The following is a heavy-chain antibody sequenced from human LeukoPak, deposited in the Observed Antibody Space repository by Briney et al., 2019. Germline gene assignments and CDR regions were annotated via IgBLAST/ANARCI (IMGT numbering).Heavy chain of an antibody. D-gene: IGHD1-26*01. Sequence: ASVKVSCKASGYTFTSHDIDWVRQAAGQGLEWMGWMNANSGNTGYAQKFQGRVTFTRDTSISTAYMELSSLRSEDTAVYYCARGSGGQGRDWFDPWGQGTLVTVSS. CDR2: MNANSGNT. CDR3: ARGSGGQGRDWFDP. CDR1: GYTFTSHD. J-gene: IGHJ5*02. V-gene: IGHV1-8*03.